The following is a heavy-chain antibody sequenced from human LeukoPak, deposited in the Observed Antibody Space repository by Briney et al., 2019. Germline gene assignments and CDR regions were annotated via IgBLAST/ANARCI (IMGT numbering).Heavy chain of an antibody. Sequence: ASVTVSSMPSGYTFTHYYMHWVRQAPGQGLEWVAWINPSSGATTYAQKFHGRVTLTKDTSINTAYMELSRLASADTAMYYCAREANSWYHSWGQGTLVTVSS. J-gene: IGHJ4*02. D-gene: IGHD2/OR15-2a*01. CDR2: INPSSGAT. V-gene: IGHV1-2*02. CDR3: AREANSWYHS. CDR1: GYTFTHYY.